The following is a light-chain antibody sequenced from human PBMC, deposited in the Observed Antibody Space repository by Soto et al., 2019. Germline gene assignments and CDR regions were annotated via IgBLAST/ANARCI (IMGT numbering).Light chain of an antibody. V-gene: IGKV1-39*01. Sequence: DIQMTQSPSSLSASVGDRVTITCRASQSISTYLNWYHQKPGKAPKLLIYAASSLQSGVPSRFSGSGSGTDFSLTISSLQPADFATYYCQQSYNVPRTFGGGTKVESK. J-gene: IGKJ4*01. CDR1: QSISTY. CDR2: AAS. CDR3: QQSYNVPRT.